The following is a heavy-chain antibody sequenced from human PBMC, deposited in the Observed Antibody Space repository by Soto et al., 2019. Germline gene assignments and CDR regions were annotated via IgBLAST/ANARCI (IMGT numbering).Heavy chain of an antibody. Sequence: EVQLVQSGGGLVQPGESLRLSCAASGFTFGNYWMSWVRQAPGEGLEWVANIKSDGSEQYYVDSVKGRLTISRDNAKKSLYLQMNSLRAEDTAVYYCARDTYGDYAYWGQGALVTVSS. CDR1: GFTFGNYW. CDR2: IKSDGSEQ. J-gene: IGHJ4*02. CDR3: ARDTYGDYAY. V-gene: IGHV3-7*01. D-gene: IGHD4-17*01.